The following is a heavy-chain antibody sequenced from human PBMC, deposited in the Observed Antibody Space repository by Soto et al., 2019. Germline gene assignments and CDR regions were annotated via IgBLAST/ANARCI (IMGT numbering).Heavy chain of an antibody. D-gene: IGHD3-10*01. Sequence: QLVQSGAEVKKPGSSVKVSCKASGGDFLSYTISWVRQAPGQGPEWMGTIIPILDVAKNAQKFQGRVAITAEKGTSTVYMELRSLRSEETGVEYCAQMWFGELWHGMDVRGQGTTITVSS. V-gene: IGHV1-69*02. CDR1: GGDFLSYT. CDR3: AQMWFGELWHGMDV. J-gene: IGHJ6*02. CDR2: IIPILDVA.